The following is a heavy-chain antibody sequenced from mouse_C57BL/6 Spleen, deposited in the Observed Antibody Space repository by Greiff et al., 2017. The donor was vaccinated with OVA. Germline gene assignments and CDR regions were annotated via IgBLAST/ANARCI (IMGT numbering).Heavy chain of an antibody. CDR1: GYSITSGYY. V-gene: IGHV3-6*01. D-gene: IGHD3-1*01. Sequence: EVQLQESGPGLVKPSQSLSLTCSVTGYSITSGYYWNWIRQFPGNKLEWMGYISYDGSNNYNPSLKNRISITRDTSKNQFFLKLNSVTTEDTATYYCAGGYSYFDYWGQGTTLTVSS. CDR2: ISYDGSN. CDR3: AGGYSYFDY. J-gene: IGHJ2*01.